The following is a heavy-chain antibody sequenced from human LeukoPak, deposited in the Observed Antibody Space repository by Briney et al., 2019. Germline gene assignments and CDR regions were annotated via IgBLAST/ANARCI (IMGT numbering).Heavy chain of an antibody. CDR2: IYYSGST. CDR1: GGSFSGYY. V-gene: IGHV4-59*01. Sequence: SETLSLTCAVYGGSFSGYYWSWIRQPPGKGLEWIGYIYYSGSTNYNPSLKSRVTISVDTSKNQFSLKLSSVTAADTAVYYCARGGYDFWSGYPNWFDPWGQGTLVTVSS. D-gene: IGHD3-3*01. J-gene: IGHJ5*02. CDR3: ARGGYDFWSGYPNWFDP.